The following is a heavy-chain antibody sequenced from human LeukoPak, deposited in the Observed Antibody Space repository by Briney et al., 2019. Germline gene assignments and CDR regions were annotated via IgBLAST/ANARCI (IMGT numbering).Heavy chain of an antibody. CDR3: AREAEAYCGGDCHGHAFDI. D-gene: IGHD2-21*01. J-gene: IGHJ3*02. CDR1: GYTFTSYD. CDR2: MNPNSGNT. V-gene: IGHV1-8*03. Sequence: GASVKVSCKASGYTFTSYDINWVRQATGQGLEWMGWMNPNSGNTGYAQKFQGRVTITRNTSISTAYMELSSLRSEDTAVYYCAREAEAYCGGDCHGHAFDIWGQGTMVTVSS.